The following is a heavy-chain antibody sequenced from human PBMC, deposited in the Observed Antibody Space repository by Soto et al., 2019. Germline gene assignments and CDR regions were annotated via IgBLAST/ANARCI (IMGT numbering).Heavy chain of an antibody. CDR2: IKESSNIV. Sequence: EVQLVESGGGLVQPGGSLRLSCAVSGFPFSDYPMNWVRQAPGKGLEWASHIKESSNIVRYADSVKGRFTISRDNGKNSLYLQMSSLRDEDTAVYYCARDLAFVVGWFDPWGQGTLVTVSS. J-gene: IGHJ5*02. CDR3: ARDLAFVVGWFDP. V-gene: IGHV3-48*02. CDR1: GFPFSDYP. D-gene: IGHD2-15*01.